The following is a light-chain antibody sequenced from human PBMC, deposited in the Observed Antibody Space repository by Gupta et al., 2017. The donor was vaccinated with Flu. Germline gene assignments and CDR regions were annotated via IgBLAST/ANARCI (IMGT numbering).Light chain of an antibody. Sequence: FILTQPHSVSECPGKTVTISCTRSSGSIAGNFVRWYQQRTDRSPTTGSWEENQRPSGVPERFSGSIDCSSNYAFITISALKTEDEADYEGQSHDSADYGGCGGGTKLTVL. CDR3: QSHDSADYGG. J-gene: IGLJ3*02. V-gene: IGLV6-57*01. CDR2: EEN. CDR1: SGSIAGNF.